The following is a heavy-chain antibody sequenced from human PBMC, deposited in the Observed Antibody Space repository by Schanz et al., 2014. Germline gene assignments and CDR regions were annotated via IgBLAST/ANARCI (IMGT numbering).Heavy chain of an antibody. CDR2: TRNKANSYTA. J-gene: IGHJ6*02. V-gene: IGHV3-72*01. CDR1: GFTFSDHH. Sequence: EVQVVESGGGLVQPGGSLRLSCAASGFTFSDHHMDWVRQAPGKGLEWLGRTRNKANSYTAGDEASVKGRITIARDESKNALYIQMNSLKAEDKSVYYCARSPGMDVWGQGTMVTVSS. CDR3: ARSPGMDV.